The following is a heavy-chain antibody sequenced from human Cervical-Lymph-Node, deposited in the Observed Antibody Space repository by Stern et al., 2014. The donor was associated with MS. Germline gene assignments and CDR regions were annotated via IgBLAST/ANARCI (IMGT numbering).Heavy chain of an antibody. D-gene: IGHD2-2*01. Sequence: EVQLEESGGGLVQPGGSLRLSCAASGFTFSSYAMSWVRQAPGKGLEWVSAISCSGGKTYYAASVRGRVTIARAKSSNTLYLQRNSLRAEDTAVYYCAIPSYCSSTSCYHFDYWGQGTLVTVSS. CDR3: AIPSYCSSTSCYHFDY. V-gene: IGHV3-23*04. J-gene: IGHJ4*02. CDR1: GFTFSSYA. CDR2: ISCSGGKT.